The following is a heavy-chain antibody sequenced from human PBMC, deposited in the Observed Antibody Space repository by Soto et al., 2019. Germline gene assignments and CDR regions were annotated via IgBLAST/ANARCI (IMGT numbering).Heavy chain of an antibody. V-gene: IGHV1-46*01. CDR3: ARVTMITFGGVIPFDY. CDR2: INPSGGST. D-gene: IGHD3-16*02. Sequence: ASVKVSCKASGYTFTSYYMHWVRQAPGQGLEWMGTINPSGGSTSYAQKFQGRVTMTRDTSTSTVYMELSSLRSEDTAVYYCARVTMITFGGVIPFDYWGQGTLVTVSS. J-gene: IGHJ4*02. CDR1: GYTFTSYY.